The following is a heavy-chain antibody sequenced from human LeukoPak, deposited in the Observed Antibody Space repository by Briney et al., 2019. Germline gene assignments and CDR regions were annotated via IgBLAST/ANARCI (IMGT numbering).Heavy chain of an antibody. D-gene: IGHD4-23*01. CDR3: ARGQRWSDY. J-gene: IGHJ4*02. V-gene: IGHV3-48*02. CDR1: GFTFGDHN. Sequence: GGSLRLSCAASGFTFGDHNMKWFRQAPGKGLECISCITSTSSAIYYADSARGRFTISRDNAKRLLYLQMNSLRDEDTAVYYCARGQRWSDYWGQGTLVTVSS. CDR2: ITSTSSAI.